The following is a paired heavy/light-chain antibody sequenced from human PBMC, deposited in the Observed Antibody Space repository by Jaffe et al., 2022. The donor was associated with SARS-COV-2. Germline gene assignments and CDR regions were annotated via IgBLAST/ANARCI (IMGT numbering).Heavy chain of an antibody. V-gene: IGHV3-30*18. CDR3: AKSSGSYEYYYYAVDV. CDR2: ISDGGINK. D-gene: IGHD1-26*01. J-gene: IGHJ6*02. Sequence: QVQLVESGGGVVQPGRSLRLSCAASGFTFSSYGMHWVRQAPGKGLEWVAVISDGGINKYYADSVKGRFTISRDNSKNTLYLQMNSLRPEDTAVYYCAKSSGSYEYYYYAVDVWGRGTTVIVSS. CDR1: GFTFSSYG.
Light chain of an antibody. Sequence: DIQMTQSPSSLSASVGDRVTITCRASQGISNYLAWYQQKPGKVPKLLIYAASTLQSGVPSRFSGSGSGTDFTLTISSLQPEDVATYYCQKYNSAPPFTFGPGTKVDFK. CDR3: QKYNSAPPFT. CDR2: AAS. CDR1: QGISNY. V-gene: IGKV1-27*01. J-gene: IGKJ3*01.